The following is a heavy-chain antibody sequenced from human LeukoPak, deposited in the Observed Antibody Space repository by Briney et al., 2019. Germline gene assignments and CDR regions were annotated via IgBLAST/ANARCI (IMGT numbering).Heavy chain of an antibody. Sequence: KTSETLSLTCTVSGYSISSGYYWGWIRQPPGKGLEWIGSIYHSGSTYYNPSLKSRVTISVDTSKNQFSLKLSSVTAADTAVYYCASGLDSSGYNFDYWGQGTLVTVSS. V-gene: IGHV4-38-2*02. CDR3: ASGLDSSGYNFDY. J-gene: IGHJ4*02. CDR2: IYHSGST. D-gene: IGHD3-22*01. CDR1: GYSISSGYY.